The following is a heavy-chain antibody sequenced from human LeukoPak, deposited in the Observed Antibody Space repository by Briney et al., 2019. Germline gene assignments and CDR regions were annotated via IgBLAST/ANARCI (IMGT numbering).Heavy chain of an antibody. CDR3: ARDCRWSSTSCMRSIFDY. D-gene: IGHD2-2*01. V-gene: IGHV1-18*01. Sequence: ASVKVSCKASGYTFTSYGISWVRQAPGQGLEWMGWISAYNGNTNYAQKLQGRVTMTTDTSTSTAYMELRSLRSDDTAVYYCARDCRWSSTSCMRSIFDYWGQGTLVTVSS. CDR2: ISAYNGNT. J-gene: IGHJ4*02. CDR1: GYTFTSYG.